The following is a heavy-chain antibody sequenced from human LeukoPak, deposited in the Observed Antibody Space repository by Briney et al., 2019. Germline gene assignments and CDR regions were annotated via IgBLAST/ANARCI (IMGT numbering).Heavy chain of an antibody. CDR1: GFTFSSYG. J-gene: IGHJ2*01. Sequence: GGSLRLSCAAFGFTFSSYGMHWVRQAPGKGLEWVAVISYDGSNKYYADSVKGRFTISRDNSKNTVYLQMNSLRAEDTALYYCVKGSNTYSSTSYWHFDLWGRGTLVTVSS. CDR2: ISYDGSNK. D-gene: IGHD6-13*01. CDR3: VKGSNTYSSTSYWHFDL. V-gene: IGHV3-30*18.